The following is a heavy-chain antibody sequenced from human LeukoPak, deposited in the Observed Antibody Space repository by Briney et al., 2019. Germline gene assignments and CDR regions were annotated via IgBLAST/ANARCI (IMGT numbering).Heavy chain of an antibody. CDR3: ARVVQVPAVYFDF. V-gene: IGHV4-31*03. D-gene: IGHD2-2*01. CDR2: IYYSGST. CDR1: GGSISSGGYY. J-gene: IGHJ4*02. Sequence: SETLSLTCTVSGGSISSGGYYWSWIRQHPGKGLEWIGYIYYSGSTYYNPSLKSRVTISVDMSKNQFSLKLSSVTAADTAVYYYARVVQVPAVYFDFWGQGTLVTVSS.